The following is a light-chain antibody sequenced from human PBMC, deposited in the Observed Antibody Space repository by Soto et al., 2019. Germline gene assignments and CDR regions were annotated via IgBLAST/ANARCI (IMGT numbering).Light chain of an antibody. CDR1: QSVSSD. J-gene: IGKJ4*01. CDR3: QHYNNWPLT. CDR2: DAS. Sequence: EIVLTQSPGTLSLSPGERATLSCRASQSVSSDYLAWYQQKPGQAPRLLIYDASTRATGVPARFSGSGSGTEFTLTISSLQSEDFAVYYCQHYNNWPLTFGGGTKVDIK. V-gene: IGKV3-15*01.